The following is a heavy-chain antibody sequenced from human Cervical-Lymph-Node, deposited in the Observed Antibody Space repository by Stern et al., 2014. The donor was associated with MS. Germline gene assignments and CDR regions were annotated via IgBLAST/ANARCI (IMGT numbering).Heavy chain of an antibody. D-gene: IGHD4-17*01. CDR2: ISPSDGST. CDR1: GYTFTSYY. J-gene: IGHJ4*02. CDR3: ARSTVKGFDH. Sequence: QVQLVQSGAEVKKPGASVKVSCKASGYTFTSYYMHWVRQAHGQGLEWMGMISPSDGSTTYTQKLQDRVSMIRDTSTTAVYMELSGLTSEDTAVYYCARSTVKGFDHWGQGTLVTVSS. V-gene: IGHV1-46*04.